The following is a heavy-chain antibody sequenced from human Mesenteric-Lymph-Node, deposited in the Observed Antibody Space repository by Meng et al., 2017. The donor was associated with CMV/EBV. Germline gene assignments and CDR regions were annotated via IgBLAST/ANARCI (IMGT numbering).Heavy chain of an antibody. CDR1: GFTFSSYA. V-gene: IGHV3-30*07. J-gene: IGHJ4*02. Sequence: LSFAASGFTFSSYAMHWVRQAPGKGLEWVAIISYDGRNKYYADSVKGRFTISRDNAKNTLYLQMNSLRADDMAIYYCARGGLVAANDDWGQGTLVTVSS. CDR2: ISYDGRNK. CDR3: ARGGLVAANDD. D-gene: IGHD1-26*01.